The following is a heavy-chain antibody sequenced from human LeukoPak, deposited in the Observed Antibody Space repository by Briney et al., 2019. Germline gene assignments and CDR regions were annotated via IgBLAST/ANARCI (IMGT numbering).Heavy chain of an antibody. Sequence: GESLKISCKGSGYRFTSYWIGWVRQMPGKGLEWMGIIYHGDSDNRYSPSVQGQVTSSADKSISTAYLQWSSLKASDTAMYYCARLAIFGQMGGMDVWGKGTTVTVSS. CDR1: GYRFTSYW. J-gene: IGHJ6*03. CDR2: IYHGDSDN. CDR3: ARLAIFGQMGGMDV. D-gene: IGHD3-3*01. V-gene: IGHV5-51*01.